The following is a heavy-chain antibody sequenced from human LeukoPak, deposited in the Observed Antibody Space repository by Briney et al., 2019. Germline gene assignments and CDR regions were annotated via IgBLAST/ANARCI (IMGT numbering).Heavy chain of an antibody. CDR1: GFTFSSYS. CDR2: ISSSSSTI. D-gene: IGHD4-23*01. V-gene: IGHV3-48*04. Sequence: GGSLRLSCAASGFTFSSYSMNWVRQAPGKGLEWVSHISSSSSTIYYADSVKGRFTISRDNAKNSLYLQMKSLRAEDTAVYYCARVDYGGNYFDYWGQGTLVTVSS. J-gene: IGHJ4*02. CDR3: ARVDYGGNYFDY.